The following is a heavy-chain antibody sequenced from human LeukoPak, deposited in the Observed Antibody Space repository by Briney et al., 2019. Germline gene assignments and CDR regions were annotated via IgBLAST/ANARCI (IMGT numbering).Heavy chain of an antibody. CDR2: ISSASSSI. CDR3: ARGRGDYSNYEIDY. D-gene: IGHD4-11*01. CDR1: GFTFSSYS. Sequence: GGSLRLSCAASGFTFSSYSMNWVRQAPGKGLEWVSYISSASSSIYYVDSVKGRFTISRDNARNSLYLQMNSLRAEDTAVYYCARGRGDYSNYEIDYWGQGTLVTVSS. J-gene: IGHJ4*02. V-gene: IGHV3-48*01.